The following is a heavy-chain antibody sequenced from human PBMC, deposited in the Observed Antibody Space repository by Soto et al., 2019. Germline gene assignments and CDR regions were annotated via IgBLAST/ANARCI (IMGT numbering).Heavy chain of an antibody. Sequence: QTLSLTCDISGDSVSSNSAGWNWIRQTPSRGLEWLGRAYYKSKWYYTYAASVKSRITVSPDTSKNQFSLQLTSVTPEDTAVYYCARGSWDDVSGHYYMDVWDKGTTVSVSS. CDR2: AYYKSKWYY. CDR3: ARGSWDDVSGHYYMDV. D-gene: IGHD1-1*01. V-gene: IGHV6-1*01. CDR1: GDSVSSNSAG. J-gene: IGHJ6*03.